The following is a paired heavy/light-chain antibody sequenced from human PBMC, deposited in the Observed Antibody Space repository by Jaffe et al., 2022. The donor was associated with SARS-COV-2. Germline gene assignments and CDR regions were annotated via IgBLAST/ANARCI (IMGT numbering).Light chain of an antibody. J-gene: IGLJ3*02. CDR3: SSYTSSTTRV. Sequence: QSALTQPASVSGSPGQSITISCTGTSSDVGGYNYVSWYQQHPGKAPKLMIYDVSNRPSGVSNRFSGSKSGNTASLTISGLQAEDEADYYCSSYTSSTTRVFGGGTKLTVL. V-gene: IGLV2-14*03. CDR2: DVS. CDR1: SSDVGGYNY.
Heavy chain of an antibody. CDR2: VSSSGDYT. CDR1: GFTFSDYA. J-gene: IGHJ4*02. D-gene: IGHD3-10*01. V-gene: IGHV3-23*04. Sequence: EVQLVESGGGLVQPGGSLRLSCAASGFTFSDYAMSWVRQPPGKGLEWVSVVSSSGDYTGYADSVKGRFTISRDSSKNTLYLQMNSLRAEDTAVYYCTKVASYYIDYWGQGTLVTVSS. CDR3: TKVASYYIDY.